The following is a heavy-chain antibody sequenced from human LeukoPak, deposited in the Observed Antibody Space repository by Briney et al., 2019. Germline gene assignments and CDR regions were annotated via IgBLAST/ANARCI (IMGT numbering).Heavy chain of an antibody. CDR2: ISSSSSSI. CDR3: ARASGNIVETATMGSY. D-gene: IGHD5-18*01. Sequence: GGSLRLSCAASGFTFSSYSMNWVRQAPGKGLEWVSSISSSSSSIYYADSVKGRFTISRDNAKNSLYLQMNSLRAEDTAVYYCARASGNIVETATMGSYWGQGTLVTVSS. V-gene: IGHV3-21*01. J-gene: IGHJ4*02. CDR1: GFTFSSYS.